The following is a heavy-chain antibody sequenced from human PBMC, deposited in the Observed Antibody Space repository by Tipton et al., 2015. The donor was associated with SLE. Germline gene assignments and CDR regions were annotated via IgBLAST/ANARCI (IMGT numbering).Heavy chain of an antibody. CDR2: VYYSGST. D-gene: IGHD3-22*01. CDR3: ARGYYYDSTGYNLVLDY. CDR1: GGSISPYY. Sequence: TLSLTCTVSGGSISPYYWSWVRQPPGKGLEWIGYVYYSGSTMYNSSLRSRVTMAVDTSKNQFSLRLSSGTAADTAVYYCARGYYYDSTGYNLVLDYWGQGTLVTVSS. V-gene: IGHV4-59*08. J-gene: IGHJ4*02.